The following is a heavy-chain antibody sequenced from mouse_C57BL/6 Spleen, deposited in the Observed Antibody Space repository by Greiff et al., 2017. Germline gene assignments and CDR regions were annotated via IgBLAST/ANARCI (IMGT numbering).Heavy chain of an antibody. CDR1: GYTFTSYW. CDR3: ARGNGYADYYFDY. CDR2: IDPSDSYT. J-gene: IGHJ2*01. V-gene: IGHV1-50*01. D-gene: IGHD2-2*01. Sequence: QVQLKQPGAELVKPGASVKLSCKASGYTFTSYWMQWVKQRPGQGLEWIGEIDPSDSYTNSNQKFKGKATLTIDTSSSTAYMRLSSLTSEYSAVYYCARGNGYADYYFDYWSQGTPLTGSS.